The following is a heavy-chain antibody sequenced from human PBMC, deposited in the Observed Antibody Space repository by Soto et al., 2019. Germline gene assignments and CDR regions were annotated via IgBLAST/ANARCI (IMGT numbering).Heavy chain of an antibody. CDR2: ISAYNGNT. CDR3: AGTQLERLFYYYYGMDV. CDR1: GYTFTSYG. V-gene: IGHV1-18*01. D-gene: IGHD1-1*01. J-gene: IGHJ6*02. Sequence: ASVKVSCKASGYTFTSYGISWVRQAPGQGLEWMGWISAYNGNTNYAQKLQGRVTMTTDTSTSTAYMELRSLRSDDTAVYYCAGTQLERLFYYYYGMDVWGQGTTVTVS.